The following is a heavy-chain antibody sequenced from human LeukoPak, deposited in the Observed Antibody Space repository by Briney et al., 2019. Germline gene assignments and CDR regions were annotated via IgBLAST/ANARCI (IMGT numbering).Heavy chain of an antibody. J-gene: IGHJ4*02. V-gene: IGHV1-2*02. CDR2: INPNSGGT. CDR3: ARDTGDGSGYYFDY. D-gene: IGHD3-10*01. CDR1: GYTFTGYY. Sequence: ASVKVSCKASGYTFTGYYMHWVRQAPGQGLEWMGWINPNSGGTNYIQKLQGRVTMTRDTSISTAYMELSRLRTDDTAVYYCARDTGDGSGYYFDYWGQGTLVTVSS.